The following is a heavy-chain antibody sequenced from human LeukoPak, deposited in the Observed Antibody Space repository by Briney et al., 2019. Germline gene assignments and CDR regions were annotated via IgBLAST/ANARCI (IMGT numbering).Heavy chain of an antibody. CDR1: GYTLTELS. Sequence: ASVKVSCKVSGYTLTELSMHWVRQAPGKGLEWMGGFDPEDGETIYAQKFQGRVTMTEDTSTDTAYMELSSLRSEDTAVYYCATGNTRTSAITVYYYYMDVWGKGTTGTVSS. J-gene: IGHJ6*03. V-gene: IGHV1-24*01. CDR3: ATGNTRTSAITVYYYYMDV. D-gene: IGHD1-7*01. CDR2: FDPEDGET.